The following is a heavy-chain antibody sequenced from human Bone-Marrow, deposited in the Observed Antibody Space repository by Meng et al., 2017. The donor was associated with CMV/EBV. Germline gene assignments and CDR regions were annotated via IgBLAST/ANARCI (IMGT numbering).Heavy chain of an antibody. J-gene: IGHJ6*02. Sequence: SETLSLTCAVYGGSFSGYYWSCIRQPPGKGLEWIGEINHSGSTNYNPSLKSRVTISVDTSKNQFSLKLSSVTAADTAVYYCARRKRSLYYYYGMDVWGQGTTVTVSS. CDR2: INHSGST. CDR3: ARRKRSLYYYYGMDV. V-gene: IGHV4-34*01. CDR1: GGSFSGYY. D-gene: IGHD1-14*01.